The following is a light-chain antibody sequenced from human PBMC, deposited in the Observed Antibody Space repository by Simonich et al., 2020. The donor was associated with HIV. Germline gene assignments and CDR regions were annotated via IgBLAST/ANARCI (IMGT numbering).Light chain of an antibody. Sequence: EIVMTQSPATLSVSPGERATLSCRASQNVASNLAWYQQKPGQAPRLLIYGASSRATGIPDRFSGSGSGTDFTLTISRLEPEDFAMYYCQQYGNSPGTFGPGTKVDIK. V-gene: IGKV3-20*01. J-gene: IGKJ3*01. CDR1: QNVASN. CDR2: GAS. CDR3: QQYGNSPGT.